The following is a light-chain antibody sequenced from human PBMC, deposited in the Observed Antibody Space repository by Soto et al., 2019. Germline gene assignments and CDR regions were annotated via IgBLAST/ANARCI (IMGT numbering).Light chain of an antibody. Sequence: MTQSPSSLSASVGDRVTITCRASQSISSYLNWYQQKPGKAPKLLIYAASSLQSGVPSRFSGSGSGTDFTLTISSLQPEDFATYYCQQSYSTLPYTFGQGTKLEIK. CDR1: QSISSY. CDR2: AAS. V-gene: IGKV1-39*01. CDR3: QQSYSTLPYT. J-gene: IGKJ2*01.